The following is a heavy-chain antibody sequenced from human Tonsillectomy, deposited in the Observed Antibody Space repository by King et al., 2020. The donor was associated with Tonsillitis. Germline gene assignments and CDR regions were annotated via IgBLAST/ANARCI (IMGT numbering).Heavy chain of an antibody. D-gene: IGHD4-17*01. J-gene: IGHJ4*02. V-gene: IGHV4-31*03. Sequence: VQLQESGPGLVRPSHTLSLICSVSGDSLTRCGYFWSWLRQHPDKGLDWIWSIYYSGPTHHTPSLRSRLFMSVDTSKNQFSLRLTSGPAADPAVYYCARNRDYGDYVDFWGQGTLVAVSS. CDR3: ARNRDYGDYVDF. CDR1: GDSLTRCGYF. CDR2: IYYSGPT.